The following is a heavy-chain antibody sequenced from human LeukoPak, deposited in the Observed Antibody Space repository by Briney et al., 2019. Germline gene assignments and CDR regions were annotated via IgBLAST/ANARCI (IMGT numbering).Heavy chain of an antibody. J-gene: IGHJ4*02. V-gene: IGHV3-64*01. D-gene: IGHD1-26*01. CDR3: ARSPGAIAPYYFDY. CDR2: ISSNGGST. CDR1: GFTFSSYA. Sequence: GGSLRLSCAASGFTFSSYAMHWVRQAPGKGLEYVSAISSNGGSTYYANSVKGRFTISRDNSKNTLYLQMGSLRAEDMAVYYCARSPGAIAPYYFDYWGQGTLVTVSS.